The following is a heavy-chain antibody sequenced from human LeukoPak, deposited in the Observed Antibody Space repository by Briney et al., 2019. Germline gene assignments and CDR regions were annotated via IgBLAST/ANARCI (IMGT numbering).Heavy chain of an antibody. CDR1: GFTFSNCA. Sequence: PGGSLRLSCAASGFTFSNCAMHWVRQAPGKGLEWVAVISFDGNNKYYADSVKGRFTISRDNSKNTLYPQMNGLRAEDTAVYYCAKDKGVGWLQLGDAFDIWGQGTMVTVSS. CDR2: ISFDGNNK. V-gene: IGHV3-30-3*01. CDR3: AKDKGVGWLQLGDAFDI. J-gene: IGHJ3*02. D-gene: IGHD5-24*01.